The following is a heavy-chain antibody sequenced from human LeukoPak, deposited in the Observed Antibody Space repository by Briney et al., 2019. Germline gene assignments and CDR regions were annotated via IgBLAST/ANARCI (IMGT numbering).Heavy chain of an antibody. CDR2: IYYSGST. CDR1: GGSISSSSYY. D-gene: IGHD2-2*01. Sequence: SETLSLTCTVSGGSISSSSYYWGWIRQPPGKGLEWIGSIYYSGSTYYNPSLKSRVTISVDTSKNQFSLKLSSVTAADTAVYYCARQGGEYQLPWYYFDYWGQGTLVTVSS. J-gene: IGHJ4*02. V-gene: IGHV4-39*01. CDR3: ARQGGEYQLPWYYFDY.